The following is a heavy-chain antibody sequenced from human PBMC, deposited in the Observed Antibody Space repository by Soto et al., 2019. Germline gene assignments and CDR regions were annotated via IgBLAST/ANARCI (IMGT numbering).Heavy chain of an antibody. CDR3: ARAKDLDIVATIMIPGEYSFYY. J-gene: IGHJ4*02. CDR2: ISSSGSTI. CDR1: GFTFSDYY. Sequence: GGSLRLSCAASGFTFSDYYMSWIRQAPGKGLEWVSYISSSGSTIYYADSVKGRFTISRDNAKDSLYLQMNSLKAEDTAVYYWARAKDLDIVATIMIPGEYSFYYGARGTLVPVSS. V-gene: IGHV3-11*01. D-gene: IGHD5-12*01.